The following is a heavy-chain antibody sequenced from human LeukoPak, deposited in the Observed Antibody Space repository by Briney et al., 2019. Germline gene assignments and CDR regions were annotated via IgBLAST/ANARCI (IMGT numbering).Heavy chain of an antibody. J-gene: IGHJ4*02. Sequence: GGSLRLSCAVSGFTFSNYWMHWVRQAPGRGLVWVSRINSYGSITSYADSVKGRFTISRDNAKNTLYLQMNSLRAEDTAVYYCASFPSSGWYVSGNDFWGQGTLVTVSS. CDR1: GFTFSNYW. CDR3: ASFPSSGWYVSGNDF. CDR2: INSYGSIT. V-gene: IGHV3-74*01. D-gene: IGHD6-19*01.